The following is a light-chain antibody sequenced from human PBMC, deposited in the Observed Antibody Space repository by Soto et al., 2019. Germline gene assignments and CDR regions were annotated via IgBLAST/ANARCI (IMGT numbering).Light chain of an antibody. CDR2: EVT. CDR3: SSYTSSSTYV. Sequence: HSALTQPASVSGSPGQSITIPCTGTSSDVGGYNFVSWYQHHPGKAPKLMIYEVTNRPSGISNRFSGSTSGNTASLTISGLQAEDEADYYCSSYTSSSTYVFGTGTKLTVL. V-gene: IGLV2-14*01. J-gene: IGLJ1*01. CDR1: SSDVGGYNF.